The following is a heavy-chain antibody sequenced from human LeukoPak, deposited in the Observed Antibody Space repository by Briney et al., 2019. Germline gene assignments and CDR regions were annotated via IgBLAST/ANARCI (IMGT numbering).Heavy chain of an antibody. V-gene: IGHV3-7*01. CDR1: GFTFSSYW. CDR3: ARINEELVDRGVDY. D-gene: IGHD6-6*01. Sequence: GGSLRLSCAASGFTFSSYWMSWVRQAPGKGLEWVANIKQDGSEKYYVDSVKGRFTISRDNAKNSLYLQMNSLRVEDTAVYYCARINEELVDRGVDYWGQGTLVTVSS. CDR2: IKQDGSEK. J-gene: IGHJ4*02.